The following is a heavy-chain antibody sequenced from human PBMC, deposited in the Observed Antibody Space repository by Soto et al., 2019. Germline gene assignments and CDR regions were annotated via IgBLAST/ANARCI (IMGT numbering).Heavy chain of an antibody. CDR3: ARQRTSVVTQAYFDV. Sequence: SETLSLTCTVSGGSVSSASYYWSWIRQPPGKGLEWIGYIFYSGSTYYNPSLKSRVTMSLDTSKNQFSLKLKSVTAADTALYFCARQRTSVVTQAYFDVWGPGSLVTVSS. D-gene: IGHD2-21*02. J-gene: IGHJ4*02. CDR2: IFYSGST. V-gene: IGHV4-61*01. CDR1: GGSVSSASYY.